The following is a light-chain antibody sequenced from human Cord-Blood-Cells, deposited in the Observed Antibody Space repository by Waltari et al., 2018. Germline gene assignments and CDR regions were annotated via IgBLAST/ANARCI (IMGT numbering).Light chain of an antibody. J-gene: IGLJ2*01. CDR3: CSYAGSSTFHVV. Sequence: QSALTQPASVSGSPGQSTPISCTRTSSDVGSYNLVPWYQQHPGKAPKLMIYEGSKRPSGVSNRFSGSKSGNTASLTISGLQAEDEADYYCCSYAGSSTFHVVFGGGTKLTVL. V-gene: IGLV2-23*03. CDR2: EGS. CDR1: SSDVGSYNL.